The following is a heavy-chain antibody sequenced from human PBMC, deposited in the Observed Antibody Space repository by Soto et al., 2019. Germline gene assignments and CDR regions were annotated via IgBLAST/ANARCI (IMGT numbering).Heavy chain of an antibody. Sequence: ASVKVSCKVSGYTLTELSMHCVRQAPGKGLEWMGGFDPEDGETIYAQKFQGRVTMTEDTSTDTAYMELSSLRSEDTAVYYCATGTLRYFDWLHQTYMDVWGKGTTVTVSS. CDR3: ATGTLRYFDWLHQTYMDV. CDR2: FDPEDGET. J-gene: IGHJ6*03. CDR1: GYTLTELS. V-gene: IGHV1-24*01. D-gene: IGHD3-9*01.